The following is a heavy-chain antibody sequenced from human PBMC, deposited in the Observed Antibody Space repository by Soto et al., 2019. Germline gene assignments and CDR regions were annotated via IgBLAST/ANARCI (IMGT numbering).Heavy chain of an antibody. J-gene: IGHJ6*02. CDR2: IYPGDSDT. V-gene: IGHV5-51*01. D-gene: IGHD6-19*01. CDR1: GYSFTSYW. Sequence: GESLKISCKGSGYSFTSYWIGWVRQMPGKGLEWMGIIYPGDSDTRYSPSFQGQVTISADKSISTAYLQWSSLRASDTAMYYCARPSSNRNYYYYGMDVWGQGTTVTVSS. CDR3: ARPSSNRNYYYYGMDV.